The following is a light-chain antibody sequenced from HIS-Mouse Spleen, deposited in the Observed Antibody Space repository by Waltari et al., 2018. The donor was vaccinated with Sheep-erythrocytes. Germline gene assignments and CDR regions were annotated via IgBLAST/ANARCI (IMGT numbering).Light chain of an antibody. CDR2: GAS. V-gene: IGKV3-15*01. J-gene: IGKJ3*01. CDR3: QQYYSFPFT. Sequence: EIVMTQSPATLSVSPGERATLSCRASQSVSSNLAWYQQTPGQAPRLLIYGASTRATGIPARFSGSGSGTDFTLTISCLQSEDFATYYCQQYYSFPFTFGPGTKVDIK. CDR1: QSVSSN.